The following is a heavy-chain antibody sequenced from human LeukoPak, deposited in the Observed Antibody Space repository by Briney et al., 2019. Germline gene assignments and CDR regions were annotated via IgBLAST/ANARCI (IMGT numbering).Heavy chain of an antibody. J-gene: IGHJ5*02. Sequence: ASVKVSCKASGYTFTSYDINWVRQATGQGLEWMGIINPSGGSTSYAQKFQGRVTMTRDMSTSTVYMELSSLRSEDTAVYYCARGPFWSSSWYGNGGFWFDPWGQGTLVTVSS. CDR2: INPSGGST. CDR3: ARGPFWSSSWYGNGGFWFDP. CDR1: GYTFTSYD. V-gene: IGHV1-46*01. D-gene: IGHD6-13*01.